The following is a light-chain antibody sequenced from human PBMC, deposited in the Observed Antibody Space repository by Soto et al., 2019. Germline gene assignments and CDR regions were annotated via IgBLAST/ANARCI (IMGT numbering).Light chain of an antibody. Sequence: EKVMTQSPATLSVSPGERATLSCRARQSVGTNLAWYQQKPGQAPRLLIYGASTGATGFPARFGGSGYGTEFTLTISSLQSEDVAVYYCQQYNSWPITFGQGTRLQIK. CDR3: QQYNSWPIT. CDR1: QSVGTN. CDR2: GAS. J-gene: IGKJ5*01. V-gene: IGKV3-15*01.